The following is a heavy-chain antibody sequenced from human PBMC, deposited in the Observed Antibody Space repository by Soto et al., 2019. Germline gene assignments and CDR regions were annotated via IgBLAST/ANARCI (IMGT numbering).Heavy chain of an antibody. Sequence: PSETLSLTCTVSGGSISSGGYYWSWIRQHPGKGLEWIGYIYYSGSTYYNPSLKSRVTISVDTSKNQFSLKLSSVTAADTAVYYCASSITMVRGVIITPYYYYGMDVWGQGTTVTVSS. CDR3: ASSITMVRGVIITPYYYYGMDV. CDR1: GGSISSGGYY. D-gene: IGHD3-10*01. CDR2: IYYSGST. V-gene: IGHV4-31*03. J-gene: IGHJ6*02.